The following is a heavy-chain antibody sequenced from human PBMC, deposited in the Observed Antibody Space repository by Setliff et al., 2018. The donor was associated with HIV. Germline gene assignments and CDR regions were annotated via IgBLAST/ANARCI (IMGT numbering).Heavy chain of an antibody. CDR1: GFTFSSYS. V-gene: IGHV3-21*01. Sequence: PGGSLRLSCAASGFTFSSYSMNWVRQAPGKGLEWVSYISSSSSYTHYADSVKGRFTISRDNVKNSLYLQMNSLGAEDTAVYFCASSPYGDYGLDYWGQGTLVTVSS. D-gene: IGHD4-17*01. CDR3: ASSPYGDYGLDY. J-gene: IGHJ4*02. CDR2: ISSSSSYT.